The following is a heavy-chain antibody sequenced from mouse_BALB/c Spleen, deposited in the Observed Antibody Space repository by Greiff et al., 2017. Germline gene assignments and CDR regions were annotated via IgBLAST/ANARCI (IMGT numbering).Heavy chain of an antibody. CDR3: ARERDGNYDDFAWFAY. Sequence: VQLQQSGPELVKPGASVKISCKASGYSFTGYFMNWVMQSQGKSLEWIGRINPYNGDTFYNQKFKGKATLTVDKSSSTAHMELRSLASEDSAVYYCARERDGNYDDFAWFAYWGQGTLVTVSA. CDR2: INPYNGDT. CDR1: GYSFTGYF. V-gene: IGHV1-20*02. J-gene: IGHJ3*01. D-gene: IGHD2-1*01.